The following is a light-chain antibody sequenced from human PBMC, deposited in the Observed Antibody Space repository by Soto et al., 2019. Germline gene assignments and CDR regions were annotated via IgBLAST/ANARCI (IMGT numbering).Light chain of an antibody. J-gene: IGKJ1*01. V-gene: IGKV3D-15*01. CDR3: LRSSDFRWT. CDR1: QSVNSN. Sequence: EIVMTQSPATLSVSPGERATLSCRASQSVNSNLAWYQQKPGQAPRLLIYGASTRATGIPDRFSGRGFGTDLILTISRLEARDFPVYYCLRSSDFRWTFGQGTKVE. CDR2: GAS.